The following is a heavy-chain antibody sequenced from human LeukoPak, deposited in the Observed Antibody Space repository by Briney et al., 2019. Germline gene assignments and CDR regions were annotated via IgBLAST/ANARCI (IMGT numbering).Heavy chain of an antibody. J-gene: IGHJ4*02. CDR1: GYTFTSYY. CDR3: ARGIAVAGTYFDY. V-gene: IGHV1-18*04. D-gene: IGHD6-19*01. Sequence: ASVKVSCKASGYTFTSYYMHWVRHAPGQGLEWMGWISAYNGNTNYAQKLQGRVTMTTDTSTSTAYMELRSLRSDDTAVYYCARGIAVAGTYFDYWGQGTLVTVSS. CDR2: ISAYNGNT.